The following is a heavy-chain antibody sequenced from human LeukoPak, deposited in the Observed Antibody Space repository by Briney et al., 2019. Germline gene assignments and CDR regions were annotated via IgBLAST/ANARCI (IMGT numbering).Heavy chain of an antibody. D-gene: IGHD1-14*01. CDR3: GSNPPPPDHYFYHGQDV. CDR1: GGSVINDVYY. Sequence: SETLSLTCDVFGGSVINDVYYWGWIRQSPGRGLEWIASIHFTGTTYYNPSLQSRVTISVDASKSQISLTLTSVTAADAAVYFCGSNPPPPDHYFYHGQDVWGQGTTVTVSS. V-gene: IGHV4-39*01. J-gene: IGHJ6*02. CDR2: IHFTGTT.